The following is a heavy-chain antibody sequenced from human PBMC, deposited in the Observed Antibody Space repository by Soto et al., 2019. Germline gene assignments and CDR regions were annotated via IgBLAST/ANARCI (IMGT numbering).Heavy chain of an antibody. D-gene: IGHD2-2*01. Sequence: GGSLRLSCAASDFTFNTYAMTWVRQAPGRGLEWVSLISSSGGSTYYADSVKGRFTISRDNSKNTLFLQMNSLRAEDTAIYYCAKDQGMGYQPPLGYGLDVWGQGTTVTVSS. CDR3: AKDQGMGYQPPLGYGLDV. CDR1: DFTFNTYA. J-gene: IGHJ6*02. CDR2: ISSSGGST. V-gene: IGHV3-23*01.